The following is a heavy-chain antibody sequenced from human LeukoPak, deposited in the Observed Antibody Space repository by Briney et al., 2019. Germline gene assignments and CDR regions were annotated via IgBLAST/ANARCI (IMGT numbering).Heavy chain of an antibody. CDR3: AKNEKYQRLSNYYYGMDV. D-gene: IGHD2-2*01. Sequence: PGGSLRLSCAASGFTFRSYAMSWVRQAPGKGLEWVSAIGGSGDRTYYADSVKGRFTISRDNSKSTLYLQMSSLRAEDTAVYLCAKNEKYQRLSNYYYGMDVWGQGTTVTVSS. J-gene: IGHJ6*02. CDR2: IGGSGDRT. V-gene: IGHV3-23*01. CDR1: GFTFRSYA.